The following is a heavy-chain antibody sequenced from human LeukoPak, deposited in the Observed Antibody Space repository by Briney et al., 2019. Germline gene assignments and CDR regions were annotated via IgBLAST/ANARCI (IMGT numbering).Heavy chain of an antibody. CDR3: ASRGATTHADYYGMDV. CDR1: GGSISSYY. D-gene: IGHD1-26*01. J-gene: IGHJ6*02. V-gene: IGHV4-59*01. Sequence: PSETLSLTCTVSGGSISSYYWSWIRQPPGKGLEWMGYIYYSGSTNYNPSLKSRGTISVDTSKNQFSMKLSSVTAADTAVYYCASRGATTHADYYGMDVWGQGTTVTVSS. CDR2: IYYSGST.